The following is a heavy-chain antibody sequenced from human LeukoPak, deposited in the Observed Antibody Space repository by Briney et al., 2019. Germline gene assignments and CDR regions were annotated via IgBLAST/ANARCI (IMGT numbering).Heavy chain of an antibody. CDR3: ARDLGWLFSY. V-gene: IGHV3-74*01. D-gene: IGHD3-22*01. CDR2: INPDGSDT. CDR1: GFTFSSYW. J-gene: IGHJ4*02. Sequence: GGSLRLSCAASGFTFSSYWMHWVHQAPGKGLVWVSRINPDGSDTSYADSVKGRFTISRDNAKNTLYLQMNTLRVDDTAIYFCARDLGWLFSYWGQGTLVTVSS.